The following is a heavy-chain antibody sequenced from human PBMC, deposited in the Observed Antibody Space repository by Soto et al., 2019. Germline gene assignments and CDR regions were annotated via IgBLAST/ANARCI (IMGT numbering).Heavy chain of an antibody. J-gene: IGHJ5*02. CDR1: GVSISSYY. CDR2: IYYSGST. Sequence: SETLSLTCTVSGVSISSYYWSWIRQPPGKGLEWIGYIYYSGSTNYNPSLKSRVTISVDTSKNQFSLKLSSVTAADTAVYYCARAPEPYSSSWYWFDPWGQGTLVTVS. CDR3: ARAPEPYSSSWYWFDP. V-gene: IGHV4-59*01. D-gene: IGHD6-13*01.